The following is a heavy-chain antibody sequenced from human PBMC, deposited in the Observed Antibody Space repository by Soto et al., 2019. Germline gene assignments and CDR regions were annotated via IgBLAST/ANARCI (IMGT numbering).Heavy chain of an antibody. D-gene: IGHD5-12*01. CDR1: GGSISTSAYY. Sequence: PSETLSLTCTVSGGSISTSAYYRGWIRQPPGKGLEWIGTIYYSGTSYHNPSLKSRVTISVDTSKNQFSLTLTAVTAADMAVYYCASRVEGLYSGNDRYYFDYWGQGTLVTVS. CDR3: ASRVEGLYSGNDRYYFDY. V-gene: IGHV4-39*01. J-gene: IGHJ4*02. CDR2: IYYSGTS.